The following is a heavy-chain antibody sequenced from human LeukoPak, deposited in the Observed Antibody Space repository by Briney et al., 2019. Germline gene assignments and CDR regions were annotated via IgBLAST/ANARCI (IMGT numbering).Heavy chain of an antibody. CDR2: IYYSGST. D-gene: IGHD3-10*01. J-gene: IGHJ6*03. CDR3: ASVRRGFGESSKYYAYYYMGV. Sequence: GSLRLSCAASGFTVSSNYMSWVRQAPGKGLEWIGNIYYSGSTYYNPSLKSRVTISLDTSKNQFSLKLSSVAAADTAVYYCASVRRGFGESSKYYAYYYMGVWGKGTTVTISS. CDR1: GFTVSSNY. V-gene: IGHV4-59*04.